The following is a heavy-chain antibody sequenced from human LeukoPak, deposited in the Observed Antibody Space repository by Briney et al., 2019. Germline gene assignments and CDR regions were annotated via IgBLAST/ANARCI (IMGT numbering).Heavy chain of an antibody. V-gene: IGHV3-30*18. CDR1: GFTFSSYG. CDR2: ISYDGSNK. J-gene: IGHJ4*02. CDR3: AKGSEILWFGEPYPPDY. D-gene: IGHD3-10*01. Sequence: GGSLRLSCAASGFTFSSYGMHWVRQAPGKGLEWVAVISYDGSNKYYADSVKGRFTISRDNSKNTLYLQMNSLRAEDTAVYYCAKGSEILWFGEPYPPDYWGQGTLVTVSS.